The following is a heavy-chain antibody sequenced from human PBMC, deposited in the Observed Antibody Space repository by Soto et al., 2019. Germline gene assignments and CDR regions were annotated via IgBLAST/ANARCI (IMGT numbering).Heavy chain of an antibody. V-gene: IGHV3-23*01. J-gene: IGHJ6*02. CDR3: AKDGSGIPLDV. D-gene: IGHD3-10*01. CDR1: GFTFSNFV. CDR2: ISGSDGAT. Sequence: GGSLRLSCAASGFTFSNFVMNWVRQAPGQRLEWVSTISGSDGATYYADSVKGRFTISRDNSKNTLYLQMNSLRGEDTAIYYCAKDGSGIPLDVWGQGTTVTVSS.